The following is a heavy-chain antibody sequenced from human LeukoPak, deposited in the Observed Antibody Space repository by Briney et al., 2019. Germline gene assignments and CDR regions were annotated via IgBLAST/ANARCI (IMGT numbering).Heavy chain of an antibody. CDR1: GYTFTQYF. D-gene: IGHD6-13*01. CDR2: LISDCGNT. Sequence: GAAVKVSCKASGYTFTQYFVHWVRQAPGQGLELKGRLISDCGNTEYAQRFQGRVTMTRVPTITTLFIELHRLTSDDAAVYYYAGDLCTSPSWDLDYW. J-gene: IGHJ4*01. CDR3: AGDLCTSPSWDLDY. V-gene: IGHV1-2*06.